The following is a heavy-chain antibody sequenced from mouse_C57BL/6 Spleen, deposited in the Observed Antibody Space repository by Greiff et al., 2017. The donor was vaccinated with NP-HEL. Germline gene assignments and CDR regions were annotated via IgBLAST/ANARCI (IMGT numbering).Heavy chain of an antibody. D-gene: IGHD1-1*01. V-gene: IGHV5-9-1*02. J-gene: IGHJ4*01. Sequence: EVKLVESGEGLVKPGGSLKLSCAASGFTFSSYAMSWVRQTPEKRLEWVAYISSGGDYIYYADTVKGRFTISRDNARNTLYLQMSSLKSEDTAMYYCTRVGYGSRYAMDYWGQGTSVTVSS. CDR1: GFTFSSYA. CDR3: TRVGYGSRYAMDY. CDR2: ISSGGDYI.